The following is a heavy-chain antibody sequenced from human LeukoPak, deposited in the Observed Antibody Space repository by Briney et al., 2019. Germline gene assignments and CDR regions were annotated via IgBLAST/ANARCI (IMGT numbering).Heavy chain of an antibody. Sequence: GRSLRLSCAASGFTFSSYAMRWVRQAPGKGLEWVAVISYDGSNKYYADSVKGRFTISRDNSKNTLYLQMNSLRAEDTAVYYCARDPVPIDYSSSWYAVWGQGTTVTVSS. V-gene: IGHV3-30*04. J-gene: IGHJ6*02. CDR3: ARDPVPIDYSSSWYAV. CDR2: ISYDGSNK. D-gene: IGHD6-13*01. CDR1: GFTFSSYA.